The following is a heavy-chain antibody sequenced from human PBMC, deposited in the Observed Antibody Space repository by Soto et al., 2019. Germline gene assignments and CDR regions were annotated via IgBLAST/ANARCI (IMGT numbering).Heavy chain of an antibody. CDR2: MNPNSGNT. Sequence: GASVKVSCKASGYTFTSYDINWVRQATGQGLEWMGWMNPNSGNTGYAQKFQGRVTMTRNTSISTAYMELSSLRSEDTAVYYCARKDIVVVPAATGNYYGMDVWGQGTTVTVSS. V-gene: IGHV1-8*01. CDR3: ARKDIVVVPAATGNYYGMDV. J-gene: IGHJ6*02. D-gene: IGHD2-2*01. CDR1: GYTFTSYD.